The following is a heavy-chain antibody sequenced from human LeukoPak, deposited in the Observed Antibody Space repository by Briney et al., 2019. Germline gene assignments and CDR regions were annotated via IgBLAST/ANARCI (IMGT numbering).Heavy chain of an antibody. J-gene: IGHJ6*03. V-gene: IGHV1-8*02. Sequence: ASVKVSCKASGYTFTGYYMHWVRQAPGQGLEWMGWMNPNSGNTGYAQKFQGRVTMTRNTSISTAYMELSSLRSEDTAVYYCARSLRLGWFYMDVWGKGTTVTVSS. CDR3: ARSLRLGWFYMDV. D-gene: IGHD3-16*01. CDR2: MNPNSGNT. CDR1: GYTFTGYY.